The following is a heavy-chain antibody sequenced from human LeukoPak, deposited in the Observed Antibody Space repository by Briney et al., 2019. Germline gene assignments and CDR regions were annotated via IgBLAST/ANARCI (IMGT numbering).Heavy chain of an antibody. CDR3: ARDYYDSVDYYYYYYMDV. V-gene: IGHV3-48*01. J-gene: IGHJ6*03. D-gene: IGHD3-22*01. Sequence: GGSLRLSCAASGFTFSSYNMNWVRQAPGKGLEWVSHISSSSSTIYYADSVKGRFTISRDNAKNSLYLQMNSLRAEDTAVYYCARDYYDSVDYYYYYYMDVWGKGTTVTVSS. CDR1: GFTFSSYN. CDR2: ISSSSSTI.